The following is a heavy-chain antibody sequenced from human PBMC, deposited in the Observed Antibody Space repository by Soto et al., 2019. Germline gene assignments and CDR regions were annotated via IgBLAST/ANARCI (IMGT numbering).Heavy chain of an antibody. CDR1: GFTFSSYS. D-gene: IGHD3-9*01. Sequence: HPGGSLRLSCAASGFTFSSYSMNWVRQAPGKGLEWVSYISSSSSTIYYADSVKGRFTISRDNAKNSLYLQMNSLRAEDTAVYYCARDPRGYYDILTRFDYWGQGTLVTVSS. V-gene: IGHV3-48*01. J-gene: IGHJ4*02. CDR3: ARDPRGYYDILTRFDY. CDR2: ISSSSSTI.